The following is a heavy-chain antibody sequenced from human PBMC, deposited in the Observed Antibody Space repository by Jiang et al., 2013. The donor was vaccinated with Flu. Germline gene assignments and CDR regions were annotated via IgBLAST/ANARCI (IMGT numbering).Heavy chain of an antibody. CDR3: ARHDSGWYQPKY. Sequence: GAEVKKPGESLKISCKGSGYTFSNNWIAWVRQRPGKGLEWMGIIYPGDSDTRYSPSFQGQVTISADKSISTAYLQWSSLKAADTATYYCARHDSGWYQPKYWGQGTLVTVSS. CDR1: GYTFSNNW. CDR2: IYPGDSDT. V-gene: IGHV5-51*01. D-gene: IGHD6-19*01. J-gene: IGHJ4*02.